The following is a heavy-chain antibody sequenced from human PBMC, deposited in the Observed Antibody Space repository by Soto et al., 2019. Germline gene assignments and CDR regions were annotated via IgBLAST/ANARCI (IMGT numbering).Heavy chain of an antibody. CDR1: GYTFTSYG. CDR2: ISAYNGNT. J-gene: IGHJ4*02. V-gene: IGHV1-18*04. CDR3: ARDTPYDSSGYYLDY. D-gene: IGHD3-22*01. Sequence: ASVKVSFKASGYTFTSYGISWVRQAPGQGLEWMGWISAYNGNTNYAQKLQGRVTMTTDTSTSTAYMELRSLRSDDTAVYYCARDTPYDSSGYYLDYWGQGTLVTVSS.